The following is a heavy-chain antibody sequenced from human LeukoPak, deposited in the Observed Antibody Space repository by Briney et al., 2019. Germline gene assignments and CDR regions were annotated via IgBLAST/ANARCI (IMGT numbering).Heavy chain of an antibody. CDR3: AKDNYGVTSINWFDP. J-gene: IGHJ5*02. CDR2: ISESGAST. D-gene: IGHD3-16*01. CDR1: GFTFSSYA. V-gene: IGHV3-23*01. Sequence: GGSLRLSCAASGFTFSSYALTWVRQAPGKGLEWVSAISESGASTFYADSVKGRFTISRDNSKNTMYLQMNSLRAEDTAVYHCAKDNYGVTSINWFDPWGQGTLVTVS.